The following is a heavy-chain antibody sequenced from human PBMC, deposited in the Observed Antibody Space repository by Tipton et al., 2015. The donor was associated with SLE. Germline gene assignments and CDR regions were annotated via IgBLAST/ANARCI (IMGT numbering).Heavy chain of an antibody. CDR1: GGSISSGGYY. V-gene: IGHV4-31*03. CDR2: TYYSGST. J-gene: IGHJ2*01. Sequence: TLSLTCTVFGGSISSGGYYWSWIRQHPGKGLEWIGYTYYSGSTYYNPSLKSRVTISIDTSKNQFSLKLSSVTAADTAVYYCARGDYDFWKPLYFDLWGRGTLVTVSS. D-gene: IGHD3-3*01. CDR3: ARGDYDFWKPLYFDL.